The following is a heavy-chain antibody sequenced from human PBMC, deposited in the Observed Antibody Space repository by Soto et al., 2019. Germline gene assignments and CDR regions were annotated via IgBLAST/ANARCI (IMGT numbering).Heavy chain of an antibody. CDR3: ARDRGYGNLYYYYGMDV. CDR2: IIPIFGTA. V-gene: IGHV1-69*13. J-gene: IGHJ6*02. Sequence: RASVKVSCKASGGTFSSYAISWVRQAPGQGLEWMGGIIPIFGTANYAQKFQGRVTITADESTSTAYMELSSLRSEDTAVYYCARDRGYGNLYYYYGMDVWGQGTTVTVSS. D-gene: IGHD5-18*01. CDR1: GGTFSSYA.